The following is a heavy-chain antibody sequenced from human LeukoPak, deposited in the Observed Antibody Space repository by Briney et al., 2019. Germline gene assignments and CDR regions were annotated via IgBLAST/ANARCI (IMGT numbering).Heavy chain of an antibody. CDR2: IYPADSTA. D-gene: IGHD6-6*01. J-gene: IGHJ3*02. CDR1: GYSFTTYW. V-gene: IGHV5-51*01. Sequence: GESLKISCKASGYSFTTYWIGWVRQMPGKGLEWMGIIYPADSTAHYSPSFQGQVTISADKSISTAYLQWSSLKASDTAMYYCARALRYSSSNDAFDIWGQGTMVTVSS. CDR3: ARALRYSSSNDAFDI.